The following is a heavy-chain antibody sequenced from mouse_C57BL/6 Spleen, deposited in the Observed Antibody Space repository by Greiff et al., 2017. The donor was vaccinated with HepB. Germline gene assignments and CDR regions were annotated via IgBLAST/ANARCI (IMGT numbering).Heavy chain of an antibody. CDR1: GYTFTDHT. CDR3: ARESHYYGSTFDY. J-gene: IGHJ2*01. Sequence: VQLQESDAELVKPGASVKISCKVSGYTFTDHTIHWMKQRPEQGLEWIGYIYPRDGSTKYNEKFKGKATLTADKSSSTAYMQLNSLTSEDSAVYFCARESHYYGSTFDYWGQGTTLTVSS. CDR2: IYPRDGST. V-gene: IGHV1-78*01. D-gene: IGHD1-1*01.